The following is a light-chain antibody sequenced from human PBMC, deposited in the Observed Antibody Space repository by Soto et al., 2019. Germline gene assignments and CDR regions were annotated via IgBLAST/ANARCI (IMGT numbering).Light chain of an antibody. J-gene: IGLJ3*02. CDR1: SSDVGTYDL. V-gene: IGLV2-11*01. Sequence: QSALTQPASVSGSPGQSITISCTGTSSDVGTYDLVSWYQQHPGKAPKFMIYDVSQRPSGVPDRFSGSKSGNTASLTISGLQPDDEADYYCCSYAGSYTHWVFGGGTKLTVL. CDR3: CSYAGSYTHWV. CDR2: DVS.